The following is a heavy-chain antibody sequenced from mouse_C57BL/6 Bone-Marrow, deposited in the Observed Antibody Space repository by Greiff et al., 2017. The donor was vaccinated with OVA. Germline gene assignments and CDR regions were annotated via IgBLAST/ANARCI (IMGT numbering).Heavy chain of an antibody. CDR2: ISSGSSTI. CDR3: AGDDHYYGSPFAY. J-gene: IGHJ3*01. V-gene: IGHV5-17*01. D-gene: IGHD1-1*01. CDR1: GFTFSDYG. Sequence: DVMLVESGGGLVKPGGSLKLSCAASGFTFSDYGMHWVRQAPEKGLEWVAYISSGSSTIYYADTVKGRFTISRDNAKNTLFLQMTSLRSEDTAMYYCAGDDHYYGSPFAYWGQGTLVTVSA.